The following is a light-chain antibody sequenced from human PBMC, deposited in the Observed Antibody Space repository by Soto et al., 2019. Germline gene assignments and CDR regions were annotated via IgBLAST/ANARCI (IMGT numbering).Light chain of an antibody. CDR3: SSYTSSSTYV. CDR2: DVS. Sequence: QSVLNQAASGSGGPGEEITISRTGGSRVVGGYNYVSWYQQHPGKVPKLMIYDVSNRPSGVSNRFSGSKSGNTASLTISGLQAEDEADYSCSSYTSSSTYVFRTGTKVTVL. V-gene: IGLV2-14*01. J-gene: IGLJ1*01. CDR1: SRVVGGYNY.